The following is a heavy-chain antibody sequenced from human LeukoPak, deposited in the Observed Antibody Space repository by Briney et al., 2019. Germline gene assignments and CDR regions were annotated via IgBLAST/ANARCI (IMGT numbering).Heavy chain of an antibody. Sequence: SETLSLTCAVYGGSFSGYYWSWIRQPPGKGLEWIGEINHSGSTNYNPSLKSRVTISVDTSKIQFSLKLSSVTAADTAVYYCAAEYYYDSSGYYLGAFDIWGQGTMVTVSS. J-gene: IGHJ3*02. CDR3: AAEYYYDSSGYYLGAFDI. D-gene: IGHD3-22*01. V-gene: IGHV4-34*01. CDR2: INHSGST. CDR1: GGSFSGYY.